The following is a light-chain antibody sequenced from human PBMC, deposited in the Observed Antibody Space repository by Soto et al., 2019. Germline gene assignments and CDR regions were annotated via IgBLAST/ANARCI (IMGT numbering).Light chain of an antibody. CDR1: SGSIASNY. Sequence: NFMLTQPHSVSESQGKTVTISCTRSSGSIASNYVQWYQQRPGSSPSIVIYEDDQRPSGVPDRFSGSIDSSSSSASLTISGLKTEDEADYYCQSYDSDTVIFGGGTKLTVL. CDR2: EDD. V-gene: IGLV6-57*01. CDR3: QSYDSDTVI. J-gene: IGLJ2*01.